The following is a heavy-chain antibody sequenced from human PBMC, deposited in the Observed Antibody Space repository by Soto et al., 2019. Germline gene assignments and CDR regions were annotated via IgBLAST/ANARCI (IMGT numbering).Heavy chain of an antibody. CDR1: GFTFSTYW. J-gene: IGHJ3*01. D-gene: IGHD3-22*01. CDR2: IKPDGSEK. Sequence: EVQLVESGGGLVQPGGSLRLSCAASGFTFSTYWMSWVRQAPGKGLEWVANIKPDGSEKWYVDSVKGRFTISRDNAKNSVYLQTTRLRAEDTAMYYCARGDYFDSSGPFSDAFDVWGQGTMVTVSS. CDR3: ARGDYFDSSGPFSDAFDV. V-gene: IGHV3-7*04.